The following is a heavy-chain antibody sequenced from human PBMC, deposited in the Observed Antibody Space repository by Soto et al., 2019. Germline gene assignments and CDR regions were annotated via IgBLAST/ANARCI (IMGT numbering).Heavy chain of an antibody. Sequence: QVQMVESGGGVVQPGKSLRLSCAASGFTFSSFSMHWVRQAPGKGLEWVAVISYDGGKKIYADFVKGRCTISRDNSTDTEYLQGKSLTVEDTAVYECARQGSTIAAGGRFDPWGQGILVTVSP. V-gene: IGHV3-30-3*01. J-gene: IGHJ5*02. CDR2: ISYDGGKK. CDR1: GFTFSSFS. CDR3: ARQGSTIAAGGRFDP. D-gene: IGHD6-13*01.